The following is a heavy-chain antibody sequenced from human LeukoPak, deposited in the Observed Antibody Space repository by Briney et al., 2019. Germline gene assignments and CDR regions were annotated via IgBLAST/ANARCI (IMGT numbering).Heavy chain of an antibody. V-gene: IGHV3-48*02. Sequence: GGSLRLSCVASGFNFSTYWMNWVRQAPGKGLEWVSYISRSGSTIYYADSVKGRFTISGDNAKNSLYLQMNSLRDEDTAVYYCARRDAHDYWGQGTLVTVSS. J-gene: IGHJ4*02. CDR3: ARRDAHDY. CDR1: GFNFSTYW. CDR2: ISRSGSTI. D-gene: IGHD2-2*01.